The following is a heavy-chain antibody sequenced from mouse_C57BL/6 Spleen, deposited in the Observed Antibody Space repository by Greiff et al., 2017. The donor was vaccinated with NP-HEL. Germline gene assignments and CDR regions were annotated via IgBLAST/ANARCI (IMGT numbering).Heavy chain of an antibody. CDR3: AGGPYAMDY. CDR2: IYPRDGST. Sequence: VKLMESGPELVKPGASVKLSCKASGYTFTSYDINWVKQRPGQGLEWIGWIYPRDGSTKYNEKFKGKATLTVDTSSSTAYMELHSLTSEDSAVYFCAGGPYAMDYWGQGTSVTVSS. CDR1: GYTFTSYD. V-gene: IGHV1-85*01. D-gene: IGHD3-3*01. J-gene: IGHJ4*01.